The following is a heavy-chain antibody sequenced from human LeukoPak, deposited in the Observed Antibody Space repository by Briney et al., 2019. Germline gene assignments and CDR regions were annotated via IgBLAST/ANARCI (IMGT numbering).Heavy chain of an antibody. CDR3: ARGTTSGYSYGLLDY. D-gene: IGHD5-18*01. J-gene: IGHJ4*02. CDR1: GGTFISYA. CDR2: IIPIFGTA. Sequence: ASVKVSCKASGGTFISYAISWVRQAPGQGLEWIGGIIPIFGTANYAQKFQGRVTITADESTSTAYMELSSLRSEDTAVYYCARGTTSGYSYGLLDYWGQGTLVTVSS. V-gene: IGHV1-69*13.